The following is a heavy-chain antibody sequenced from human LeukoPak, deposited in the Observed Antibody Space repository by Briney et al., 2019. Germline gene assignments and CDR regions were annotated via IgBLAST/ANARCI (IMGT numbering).Heavy chain of an antibody. D-gene: IGHD1-26*01. CDR3: ARLINGSPGDY. CDR2: IYHSGST. Sequence: SETLSLTCTASGYSISSGYYWGWIRQPPGKGLEWIGSIYHSGSTYYNPSLKSRVTISVDTSKNQFSLKLSSVTAADTAVYYSARLINGSPGDYWGQGTLVTVSS. V-gene: IGHV4-38-2*02. CDR1: GYSISSGYY. J-gene: IGHJ4*02.